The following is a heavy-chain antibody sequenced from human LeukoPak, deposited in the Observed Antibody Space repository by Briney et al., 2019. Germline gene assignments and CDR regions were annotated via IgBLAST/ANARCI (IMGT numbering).Heavy chain of an antibody. J-gene: IGHJ5*02. CDR2: IFYSGST. V-gene: IGHV4-59*01. Sequence: SETLSLTCTVSGRSMSSYYWSWIRQPPGGGLEWVGYIFYSGSTNYNPSLKSRVTISVDTSKNQFSLKLSSGTAADTAVYYCAGGYCSGGSGQTWFDPWGQGTLVTVSS. CDR1: GRSMSSYY. CDR3: AGGYCSGGSGQTWFDP. D-gene: IGHD2-15*01.